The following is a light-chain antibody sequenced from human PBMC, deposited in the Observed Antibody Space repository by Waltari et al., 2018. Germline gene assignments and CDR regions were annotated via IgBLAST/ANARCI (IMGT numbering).Light chain of an antibody. CDR3: QQYNNWRWT. J-gene: IGKJ1*01. V-gene: IGKV3-15*01. CDR1: QSVSRN. Sequence: DIVMTQSPATLPVYPGERATISCRASQSVSRNLAWYQQKPGQAPRLLIDGASTRATGIPARFSGSGSGTEFTLTISSLQSEDFAVYYCQQYNNWRWTFGQGTKVEIK. CDR2: GAS.